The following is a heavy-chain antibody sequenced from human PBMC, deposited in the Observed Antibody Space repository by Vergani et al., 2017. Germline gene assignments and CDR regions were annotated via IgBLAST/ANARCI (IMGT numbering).Heavy chain of an antibody. CDR1: GFTFSSYW. J-gene: IGHJ4*02. CDR3: AKSAESMTTVEPMSY. V-gene: IGHV3-7*01. D-gene: IGHD4-11*01. Sequence: EVQLVESGGGLVQPGGSLRLSCAASGFTFSSYWMSWVRQAPGKGLEWVANIKQDGSEKYYVDSVKGRFTISRDKAKNSLYLQMNSLIAEDTAVYYCAKSAESMTTVEPMSYWGQGTLVTVSS. CDR2: IKQDGSEK.